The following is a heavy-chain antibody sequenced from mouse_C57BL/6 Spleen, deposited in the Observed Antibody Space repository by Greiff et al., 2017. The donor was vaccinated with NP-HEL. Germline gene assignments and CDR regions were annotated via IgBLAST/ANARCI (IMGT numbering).Heavy chain of an antibody. CDR2: ISSGGSYT. V-gene: IGHV5-6*01. CDR1: GFTFSSYG. J-gene: IGHJ4*01. CDR3: ARPSNDYDEGYAMDY. D-gene: IGHD2-4*01. Sequence: EVHLVESGGDLVKPGGSLKLSCAASGFTFSSYGMSWVRQTPDKRLEWVATISSGGSYTYYPDSVKGRFTISRDNAKNTLYLQMSSLKSEDTAMYYCARPSNDYDEGYAMDYWGQGTSVTVSS.